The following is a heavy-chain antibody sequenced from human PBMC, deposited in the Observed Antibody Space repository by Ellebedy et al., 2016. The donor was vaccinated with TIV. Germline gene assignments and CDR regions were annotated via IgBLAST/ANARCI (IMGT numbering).Heavy chain of an antibody. D-gene: IGHD5-12*01. Sequence: ASVKVSXXASGYTFTGHYLHWVRQAPGQGLEWMGWINPHTGATNCTQKFQGRVSMTTDTSINTAYMELSRLTSDDTAIYYCARDAAVRGYDVNYDHWGQGTLVTVSS. CDR2: INPHTGAT. V-gene: IGHV1-2*02. CDR3: ARDAAVRGYDVNYDH. CDR1: GYTFTGHY. J-gene: IGHJ4*02.